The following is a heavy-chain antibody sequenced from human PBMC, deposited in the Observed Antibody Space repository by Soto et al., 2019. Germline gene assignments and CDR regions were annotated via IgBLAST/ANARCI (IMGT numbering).Heavy chain of an antibody. J-gene: IGHJ1*01. V-gene: IGHV1-8*01. CDR2: MNPHSGNT. Sequence: QVRLEQSGADVKKPGASVKVSCKASGYTFTSYDINWVRQTTGQGLGWMGWMNPHSGNTGYAQKFQGRLTLTRNTSISTAYLDLSSLRTEDTAIYYCARGINWGQGTLVTVSS. CDR3: ARGIN. D-gene: IGHD1-20*01. CDR1: GYTFTSYD.